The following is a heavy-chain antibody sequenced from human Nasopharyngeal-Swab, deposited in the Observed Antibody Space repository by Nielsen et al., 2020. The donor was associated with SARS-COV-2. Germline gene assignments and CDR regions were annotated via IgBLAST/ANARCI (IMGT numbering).Heavy chain of an antibody. D-gene: IGHD6-19*01. Sequence: GGSLRLSCAASGFTFSSYAMHWVRQAPGKGLEWVAVISYDGSNKYYADSVKGRFTISRDNSKNTLYLQMNSLRAEDTAVYYCARDLIAVAGYGMDVWGQGTTVTVSS. V-gene: IGHV3-30*04. CDR2: ISYDGSNK. CDR3: ARDLIAVAGYGMDV. J-gene: IGHJ6*02. CDR1: GFTFSSYA.